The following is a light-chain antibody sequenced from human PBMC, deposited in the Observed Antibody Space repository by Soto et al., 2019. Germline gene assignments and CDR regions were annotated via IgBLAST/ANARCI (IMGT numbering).Light chain of an antibody. CDR1: ESIRTW. J-gene: IGKJ5*01. CDR3: QQSYSTPIT. Sequence: DIQMTQSPSTLSASVGDRVTITCRASESIRTWLAWYQQKPGKAPKLLIYKASTLKSGVPSRFSGSGSGTDFTLTISSLQPEDFATYYCQQSYSTPITFGQGTRLEIK. V-gene: IGKV1-5*03. CDR2: KAS.